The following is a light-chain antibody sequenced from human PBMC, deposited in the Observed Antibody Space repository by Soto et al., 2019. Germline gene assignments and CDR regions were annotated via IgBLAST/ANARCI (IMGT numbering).Light chain of an antibody. CDR2: EVT. CDR1: SSDVGGYNY. Sequence: QSVLTQPPSASGSPGQSVTISCTGISSDVGGYNYVSWYQQHPGKAPKLMIHEVTKRPSGVPDRFSGSKSGNTASLTVSGLQAEDEADYYCSSYAGSNNLVFGGGTKLTVL. V-gene: IGLV2-8*01. CDR3: SSYAGSNNLV. J-gene: IGLJ2*01.